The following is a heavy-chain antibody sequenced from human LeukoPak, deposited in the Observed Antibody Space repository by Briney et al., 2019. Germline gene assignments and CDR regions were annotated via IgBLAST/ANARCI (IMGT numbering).Heavy chain of an antibody. V-gene: IGHV4-38-2*02. J-gene: IGHJ4*02. CDR3: ASHTRRWLQFDY. CDR1: GYSISSGSY. CDR2: IYHSGST. D-gene: IGHD5-24*01. Sequence: SETLSLTCTVSGYSISSGSYWGWIRQPPGKGLEWIGSIYHSGSTYYNPSLKSRVTISVDTSKNQFSLKLSSVTAADTAVYYCASHTRRWLQFDYWGQGTLVTVSS.